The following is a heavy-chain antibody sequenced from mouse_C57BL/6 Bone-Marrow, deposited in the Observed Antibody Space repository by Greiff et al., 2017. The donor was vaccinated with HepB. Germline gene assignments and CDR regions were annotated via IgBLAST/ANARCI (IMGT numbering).Heavy chain of an antibody. V-gene: IGHV2-9*01. D-gene: IGHD2-3*01. CDR2: IWGGGST. CDR3: AKHEGWLGRGTAIGYAMDY. CDR1: GFSFTSYG. J-gene: IGHJ4*01. Sequence: VKLLESGPGLVAPSQSLSISCTVSGFSFTSYGVDWVRQPPGKGLEWLGGIWGGGSTNYNSGLMSRLSICKDNSKSQVFLKMNSLQTEDTAMYYCAKHEGWLGRGTAIGYAMDYWGQGTSVTVSS.